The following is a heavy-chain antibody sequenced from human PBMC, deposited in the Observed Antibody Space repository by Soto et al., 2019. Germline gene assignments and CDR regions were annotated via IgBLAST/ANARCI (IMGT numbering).Heavy chain of an antibody. J-gene: IGHJ4*02. CDR3: TTDGRTYYDFWSGYYTGISY. CDR2: IKSKTDGGTT. CDR1: GFTFSNAW. Sequence: PGGSLRLSCAASGFTFSNAWMNWVRQAPGKGLEWVGRIKSKTDGGTTDYAAPVKGRFTISRDDSKNTLYLQMNSLKTEDTAVYYCTTDGRTYYDFWSGYYTGISYWGQGNLVTVSS. V-gene: IGHV3-15*07. D-gene: IGHD3-3*01.